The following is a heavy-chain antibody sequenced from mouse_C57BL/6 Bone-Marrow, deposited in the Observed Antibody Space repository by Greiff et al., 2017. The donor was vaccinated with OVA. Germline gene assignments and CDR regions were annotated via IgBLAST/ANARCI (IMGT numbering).Heavy chain of an antibody. CDR3: AREGKLLGKNYAMDY. CDR1: GYTFTSYW. J-gene: IGHJ4*01. V-gene: IGHV1-53*01. Sequence: QVQLQQPGTELVKPGASVKLSCKASGYTFTSYWMHWVKQRPGQGLEWIGNINPSNGGTNYNEKFKSKATLTVDKSSSTAYMQLSSLTSEDSAVYYCAREGKLLGKNYAMDYWGQGTSVTVSS. CDR2: INPSNGGT. D-gene: IGHD2-12*01.